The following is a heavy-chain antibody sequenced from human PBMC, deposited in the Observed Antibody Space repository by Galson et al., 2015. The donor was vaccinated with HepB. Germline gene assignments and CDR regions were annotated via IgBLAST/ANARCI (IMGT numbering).Heavy chain of an antibody. CDR3: ARFAGGGYSTSWYRSGFDY. CDR1: GFTFSGYW. Sequence: SLRLSCAAAGFTFSGYWMTWVRQAPGKGLEWVANIKEDESEKYYVVSVKGRFTISRDNAKNSLYLQLNSLRAEDTAVYFCARFAGGGYSTSWYRSGFDYWGQGTLVTVSS. CDR2: IKEDESEK. J-gene: IGHJ4*02. D-gene: IGHD6-13*01. V-gene: IGHV3-7*05.